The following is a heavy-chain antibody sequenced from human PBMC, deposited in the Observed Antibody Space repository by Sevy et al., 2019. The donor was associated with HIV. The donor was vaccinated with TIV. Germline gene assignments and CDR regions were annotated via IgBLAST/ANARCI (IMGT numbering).Heavy chain of an antibody. CDR3: VRGRDYGNFDY. CDR2: IWYDGSNK. D-gene: IGHD4-17*01. J-gene: IGHJ4*02. V-gene: IGHV3-33*01. Sequence: WGSLRLSCAASGFNFSIYGMHWVRQAPGKGLEWVALIWYDGSNKYYADSVKGRFTISRDNSKNTLSLQMNSLRAEDTAVYYCVRGRDYGNFDYWGQGTLVTVSS. CDR1: GFNFSIYG.